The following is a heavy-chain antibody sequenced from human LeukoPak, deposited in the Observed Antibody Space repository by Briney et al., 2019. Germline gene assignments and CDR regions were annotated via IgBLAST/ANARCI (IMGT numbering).Heavy chain of an antibody. V-gene: IGHV5-51*01. CDR3: ARRHDYPSNWFDP. Sequence: GESLKISCKASGYIFTTYWIGWVRQMPGKGLEWMGIIYPRDSDTRYSPSFQGQVTISVDKSITTAYLQWSSLKASDTAMYYCARRHDYPSNWFDPWGQGTLVTVSS. D-gene: IGHD4-11*01. CDR1: GYIFTTYW. CDR2: IYPRDSDT. J-gene: IGHJ5*02.